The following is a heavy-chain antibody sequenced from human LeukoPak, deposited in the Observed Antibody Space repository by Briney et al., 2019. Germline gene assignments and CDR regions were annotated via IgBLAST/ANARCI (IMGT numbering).Heavy chain of an antibody. Sequence: ASVKVSCKASGGTFSSYAISWVRQAPGQGLEWMGGIIPIFGTANYAQKFQGRVTITADESTSTAYMELSSLRSEDTAVYYCARGDKITMIVPVQGAFDIWGQGTMVTVSS. CDR1: GGTFSSYA. J-gene: IGHJ3*02. D-gene: IGHD3-22*01. V-gene: IGHV1-69*13. CDR3: ARGDKITMIVPVQGAFDI. CDR2: IIPIFGTA.